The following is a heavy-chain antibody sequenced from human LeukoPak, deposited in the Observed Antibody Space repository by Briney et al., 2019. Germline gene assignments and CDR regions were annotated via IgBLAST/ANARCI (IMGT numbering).Heavy chain of an antibody. J-gene: IGHJ4*02. V-gene: IGHV1-69*04. Sequence: SVKVSCKASGGTFSSYAISWVRQAPGRGLEWMGRIIPILGIANYAQKFQGRVTITADKSTSTAYMELSSLRSEDTAVYYCASDGSGSYQFDYWGQGTVVTVSS. CDR2: IIPILGIA. CDR1: GGTFSSYA. CDR3: ASDGSGSYQFDY. D-gene: IGHD3-10*01.